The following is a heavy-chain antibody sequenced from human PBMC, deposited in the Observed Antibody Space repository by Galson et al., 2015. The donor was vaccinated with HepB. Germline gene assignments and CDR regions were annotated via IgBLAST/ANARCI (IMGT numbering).Heavy chain of an antibody. CDR2: ISGSGGST. V-gene: IGHV3-23*01. D-gene: IGHD4-17*01. CDR3: AKDPDYGDYVSY. CDR1: GFTFSSYA. Sequence: SLRLSCAASGFTFSSYAMSWVRQAPGKGLEWVSAISGSGGSTYYADSVKGRFTISRDNSKNTLYLQMNSLRAEDTAVYYCAKDPDYGDYVSYWGQGTLVTVSS. J-gene: IGHJ4*02.